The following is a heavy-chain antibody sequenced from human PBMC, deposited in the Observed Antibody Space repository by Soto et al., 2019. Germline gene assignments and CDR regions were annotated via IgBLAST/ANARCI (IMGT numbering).Heavy chain of an antibody. D-gene: IGHD1-26*01. CDR2: ISSSSTYI. Sequence: EVQLVESGGGLVKPGGSLRLSCAASGFTFRTYSMNWVRQAPGKGLEWVSSISSSSTYIYYADSVKGRFTISRDNAKNSLYMQLTSLRAEDTAVYYCARGQVGPLYYYYYGMDVWGQGTTVTVSS. CDR1: GFTFRTYS. V-gene: IGHV3-21*01. J-gene: IGHJ6*02. CDR3: ARGQVGPLYYYYYGMDV.